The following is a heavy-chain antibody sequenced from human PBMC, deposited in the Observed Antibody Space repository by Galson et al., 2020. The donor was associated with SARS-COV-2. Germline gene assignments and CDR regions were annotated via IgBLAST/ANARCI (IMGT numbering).Heavy chain of an antibody. CDR1: GFTFSSYG. V-gene: IGHV3-33*01. CDR3: AREQLCPTQYFDY. D-gene: IGHD5-18*01. CDR2: LWYDGSNK. Sequence: TGGSLRLSCAASGFTFSSYGMHWVRQAPGKGLEWVAVLWYDGSNKYYADSVKGRFTISRDNSKNTLYLQMNSLRAEDTAVYYCAREQLCPTQYFDYWGQGTLVTVSS. J-gene: IGHJ4*02.